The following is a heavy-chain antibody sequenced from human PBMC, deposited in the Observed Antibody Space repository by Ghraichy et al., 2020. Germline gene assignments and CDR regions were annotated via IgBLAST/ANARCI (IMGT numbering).Heavy chain of an antibody. J-gene: IGHJ4*02. D-gene: IGHD3-16*02. Sequence: ASVKVSCKTSGYTFTNHVINWVRRAPGQGLEWMGWISPYNGNTNFAQKFQGRVTMTTETSTNTVYIELRSLRSDDTALYYCGGEMISFGGAIGLLDYWGLGTLVPVSS. CDR1: GYTFTNHV. CDR2: ISPYNGNT. CDR3: GGEMISFGGAIGLLDY. V-gene: IGHV1-18*04.